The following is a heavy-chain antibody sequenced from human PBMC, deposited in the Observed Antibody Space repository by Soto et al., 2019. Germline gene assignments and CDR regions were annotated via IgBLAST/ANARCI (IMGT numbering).Heavy chain of an antibody. Sequence: SETLSLTCTVSGGSISSSSYYWGWIRQPPGKGLEWIGSIYYSGSTYYNPCLKSRATISVDTSKNQFSLKLGSVTAADTAVYYCATLVDSRSSWYYWFDPWGQGTLVTVSS. CDR3: ATLVDSRSSWYYWFDP. D-gene: IGHD6-13*01. V-gene: IGHV4-39*01. J-gene: IGHJ5*02. CDR2: IYYSGST. CDR1: GGSISSSSYY.